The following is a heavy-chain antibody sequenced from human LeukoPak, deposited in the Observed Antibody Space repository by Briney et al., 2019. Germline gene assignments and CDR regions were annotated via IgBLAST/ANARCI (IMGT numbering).Heavy chain of an antibody. V-gene: IGHV3-30*04. CDR2: ISYDGSNK. J-gene: IGHJ4*02. Sequence: GRSLRLSCAASGFTFSSYAMHWVRQAPGKGLEWVAVISYDGSNKYYADSVKGRFTISRDNSKNTLYLQMNSLRAEDTAVYYCASGRQLGYWSQGTLVTVSS. CDR1: GFTFSSYA. D-gene: IGHD6-13*01. CDR3: ASGRQLGY.